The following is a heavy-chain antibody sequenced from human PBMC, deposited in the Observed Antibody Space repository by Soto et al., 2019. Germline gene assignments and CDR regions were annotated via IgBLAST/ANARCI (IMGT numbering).Heavy chain of an antibody. CDR1: GGTFSSYA. D-gene: IGHD3-9*01. CDR2: IIPIFGSA. V-gene: IGHV1-69*01. Sequence: QVQLVQSGAEVKKPGSSVKVSCKASGGTFSSYAISWVRQAPGQGLEWMGGIIPIFGSANYAQKFQGRVTITADESTSTVYMEVSSLRSEDTAVIYCVRDEYDDLPGYWALRYYFDYWGQGTLVTVSS. CDR3: VRDEYDDLPGYWALRYYFDY. J-gene: IGHJ4*02.